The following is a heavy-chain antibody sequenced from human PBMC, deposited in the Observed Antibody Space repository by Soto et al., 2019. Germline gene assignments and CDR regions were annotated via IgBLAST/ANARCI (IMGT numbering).Heavy chain of an antibody. V-gene: IGHV3-48*02. CDR2: ISSSSSTI. CDR1: GFTFSSYS. Sequence: EVQLVESGGGLVQPGGSLRLSCAASGFTFSSYSMNWVRQAPGKGLEWVSYISSSSSTIYDADSVKGRFTISRDNAKKSLYLQMNSLRDEDTAVYYCATEGGSLNWFDPWGQGTLVTVSS. D-gene: IGHD1-26*01. J-gene: IGHJ5*02. CDR3: ATEGGSLNWFDP.